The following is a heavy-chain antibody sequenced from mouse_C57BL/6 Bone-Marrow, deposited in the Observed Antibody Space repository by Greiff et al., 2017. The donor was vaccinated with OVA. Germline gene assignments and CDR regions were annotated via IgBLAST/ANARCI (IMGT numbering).Heavy chain of an antibody. CDR1: GYTFTNYW. CDR3: ARRGPPYYDMDY. Sequence: QVQLQQSGAELVRPGTSVKMSCKASGYTFTNYWIGWAKQRPGHGLEWIGDIYPGGGYTNYNEKFKGKATLTADKSSSTAYMQFSSLTSEDSAIDYCARRGPPYYDMDYWGQGTSVTVSS. V-gene: IGHV1-63*01. J-gene: IGHJ4*01. CDR2: IYPGGGYT.